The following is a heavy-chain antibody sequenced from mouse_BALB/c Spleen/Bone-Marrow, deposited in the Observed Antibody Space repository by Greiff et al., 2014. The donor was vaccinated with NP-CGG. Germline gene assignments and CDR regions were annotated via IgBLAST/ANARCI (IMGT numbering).Heavy chain of an antibody. V-gene: IGHV1S130*01. CDR2: IHPNSGNT. CDR3: ARHHRYAYYFDY. J-gene: IGHJ2*01. D-gene: IGHD2-14*01. Sequence: QVQLQQPGSVLVRPEASVKLSCKASGYTFTNSWIHWAKQRPGQGLEWIGEIHPNSGNTNFNEKFKVKATLTVDTSSSTAYVDLSSLTAEDSAVYYCARHHRYAYYFDYWGQGTTLTVSS. CDR1: GYTFTNSW.